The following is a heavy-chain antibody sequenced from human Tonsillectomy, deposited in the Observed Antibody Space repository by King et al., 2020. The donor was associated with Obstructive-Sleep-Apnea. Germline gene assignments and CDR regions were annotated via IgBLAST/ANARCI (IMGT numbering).Heavy chain of an antibody. V-gene: IGHV3-9*01. CDR2: ISWNSGSI. CDR1: GFTFDDYA. J-gene: IGHJ4*02. CDR3: AKDIYYGSGSYYNAPVYFDY. D-gene: IGHD3-10*01. Sequence: VQLVESGGGLVQPGRSLRLSCAASGFTFDDYAMHWVRQAPGKGLEWVSGISWNSGSIGYADSVKGRFTISRDNAKNSLYLQMNSLRAEDTALYYCAKDIYYGSGSYYNAPVYFDYWGQGTLVTVSS.